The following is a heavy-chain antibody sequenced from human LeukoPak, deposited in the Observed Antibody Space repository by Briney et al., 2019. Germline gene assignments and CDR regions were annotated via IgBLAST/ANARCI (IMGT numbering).Heavy chain of an antibody. CDR1: GYTLTELS. Sequence: ASVKVSCKVSGYTLTELSMHWVRQAPGKGLEWMGGFDPEDGETIYAQKFQGRVTMTEDTSTDTDYMELSSLRSEDTAVYYCATDIAPYNWNGDAFDIWGQGTMVTVSS. V-gene: IGHV1-24*01. D-gene: IGHD1-20*01. CDR3: ATDIAPYNWNGDAFDI. J-gene: IGHJ3*02. CDR2: FDPEDGET.